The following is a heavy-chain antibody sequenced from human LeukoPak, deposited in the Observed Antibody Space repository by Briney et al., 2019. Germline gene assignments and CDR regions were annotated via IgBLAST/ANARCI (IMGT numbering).Heavy chain of an antibody. V-gene: IGHV1-18*04. CDR2: ISAYNGDT. CDR3: ARDPSNTSGWSPYFDY. Sequence: ASVKVSCKASGYTFNKHGITWVRQAPGQGLEWMGWISAYNGDTKYGQKFQGRVTLLTDTSASIAYMELRSLRSDDTAVCYCARDPSNTSGWSPYFDYWGQGALVTVSS. CDR1: GYTFNKHG. J-gene: IGHJ4*02. D-gene: IGHD6-19*01.